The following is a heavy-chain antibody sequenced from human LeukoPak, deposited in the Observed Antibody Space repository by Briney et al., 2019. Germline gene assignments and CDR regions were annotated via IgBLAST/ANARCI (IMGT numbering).Heavy chain of an antibody. CDR3: ARDFKDGSYPEDDAFDI. J-gene: IGHJ3*02. CDR2: IIPIFGTA. D-gene: IGHD1-26*01. CDR1: GGTFSSYA. Sequence: SVKVSCKASGGTFSSYAISWVRQAPGQGLEWMGGIIPIFGTANYAQKFQGRVTITTDESTSTAYMELSSLRSEDTAVYYCARDFKDGSYPEDDAFDIWGQGTMVTVSS. V-gene: IGHV1-69*05.